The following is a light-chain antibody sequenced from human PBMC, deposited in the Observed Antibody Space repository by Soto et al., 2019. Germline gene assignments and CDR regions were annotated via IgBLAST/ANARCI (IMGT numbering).Light chain of an antibody. J-gene: IGKJ5*01. CDR3: QQRSNWPLAIT. Sequence: DIQMTQSPSSLSASVGDRVTITCQASQDISNYLNWYQQKPGKAPKLLIYDASNLETGVPSRFSGSGSGTDFTFTISSLQPEDIATYYCQQRSNWPLAITFGQGTRLEIK. CDR2: DAS. V-gene: IGKV1-33*01. CDR1: QDISNY.